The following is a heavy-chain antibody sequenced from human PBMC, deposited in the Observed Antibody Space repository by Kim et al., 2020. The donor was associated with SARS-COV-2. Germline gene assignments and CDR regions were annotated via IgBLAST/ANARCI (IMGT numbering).Heavy chain of an antibody. D-gene: IGHD3-10*01. CDR3: ARYYGSGSYYRFDY. V-gene: IGHV6-1*01. Sequence: AVSLKSLITINPDTSKNPFSLQLNSVTPEDTAVYYCARYYGSGSYYRFDYWGQGTLVTVSS. J-gene: IGHJ4*02.